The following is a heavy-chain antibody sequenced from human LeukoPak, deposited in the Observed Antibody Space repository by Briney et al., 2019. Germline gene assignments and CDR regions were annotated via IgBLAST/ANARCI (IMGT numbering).Heavy chain of an antibody. D-gene: IGHD1-26*01. CDR3: VTFRVGRGATTGNYYYYGMDV. Sequence: ASVKVSCKVSGYTLTELSMHWVRRAPGKGLEWRGGFDPEDGETIYAQKFQGRVTMTEDTSTDTAYMQLSSLRSEDTAVYYCVTFRVGRGATTGNYYYYGMDVWGQGTTVTVSS. CDR1: GYTLTELS. CDR2: FDPEDGET. V-gene: IGHV1-24*01. J-gene: IGHJ6*02.